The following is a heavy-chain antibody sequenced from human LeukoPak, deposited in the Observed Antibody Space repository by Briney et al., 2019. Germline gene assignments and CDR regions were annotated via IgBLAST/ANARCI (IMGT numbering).Heavy chain of an antibody. CDR2: IIPIFGTA. CDR1: GGTFSSYA. CDR3: ARDSGDYTSRYPDY. V-gene: IGHV1-69*05. D-gene: IGHD4-17*01. J-gene: IGHJ4*02. Sequence: GASVKVSCKASGGTFSSYAISWVRQAPGQGLEWMGGIIPIFGTANYAQKFQGRVTITTDESTSTAYMELSSLRSEDTAVYYCARDSGDYTSRYPDYWGQGTLVTVSS.